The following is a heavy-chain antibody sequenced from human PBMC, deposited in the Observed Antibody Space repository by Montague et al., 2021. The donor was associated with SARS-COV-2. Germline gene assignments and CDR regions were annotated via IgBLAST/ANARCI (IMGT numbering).Heavy chain of an antibody. CDR3: ARAQNICFIVNCVNYFDL. V-gene: IGHV4-59*01. Sequence: SETLSLTCEVSGGSIRSYYWSWIRQSPGKGLEWIGYVHYTGSTKYNPSLKTRVTLSLDTPKNHFSLRLNSVTAADTAVYYCARAQNICFIVNCVNYFDLWGLGALVSVSS. CDR2: VHYTGST. J-gene: IGHJ4*02. D-gene: IGHD1-1*01. CDR1: GGSIRSYY.